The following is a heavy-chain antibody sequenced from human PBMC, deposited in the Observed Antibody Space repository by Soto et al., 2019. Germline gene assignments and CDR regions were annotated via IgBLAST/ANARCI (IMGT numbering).Heavy chain of an antibody. J-gene: IGHJ6*02. V-gene: IGHV3-30-3*01. CDR1: GFTFSYHA. CDR3: ARGTTTSAFSVMDV. CDR2: ISYDGDNK. D-gene: IGHD1-1*01. Sequence: QVQLVESGGGVVQPARSLRLSCAASGFTFSYHALNWVRQAPGKGLEWVAVISYDGDNKYIAEAVKGRLTISRDNPKNTVSLQMNSLRTEDTAMYFCARGTTTSAFSVMDVWGQGTTVTVSS.